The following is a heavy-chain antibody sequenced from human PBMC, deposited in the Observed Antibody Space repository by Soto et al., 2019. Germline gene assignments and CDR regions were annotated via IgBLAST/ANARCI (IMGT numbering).Heavy chain of an antibody. Sequence: PGGSLRLSCGDSGFTFSNYGMHWVRQAPGKGLEWVAGISYDGSNKHYADSAEGRFTISRDNSKSTVYLQMNSLRAEDTSIYYCAKDTYYYDSSGYYVFEYWGQGTLVTVSS. CDR2: ISYDGSNK. V-gene: IGHV3-30*18. D-gene: IGHD3-22*01. J-gene: IGHJ4*02. CDR3: AKDTYYYDSSGYYVFEY. CDR1: GFTFSNYG.